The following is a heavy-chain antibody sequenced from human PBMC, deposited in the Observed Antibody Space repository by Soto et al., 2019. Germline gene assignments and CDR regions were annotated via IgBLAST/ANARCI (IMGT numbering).Heavy chain of an antibody. D-gene: IGHD1-20*01. CDR1: GYTFPNYG. J-gene: IGHJ5*02. CDR2: ISAYNGNT. CDR3: ARAVARDNWNRLSWFDH. Sequence: ASVKVSCKASGYTFPNYGISWVRQAPGQGLEWMGWISAYNGNTNYAQKLQGRVTMTTDTSTSTAYMELRSLRSDDTAVYYCARAVARDNWNRLSWFDHWGQGTLVTVSS. V-gene: IGHV1-18*01.